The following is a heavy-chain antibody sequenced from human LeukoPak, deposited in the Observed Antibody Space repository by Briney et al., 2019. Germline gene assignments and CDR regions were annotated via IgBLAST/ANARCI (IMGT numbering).Heavy chain of an antibody. D-gene: IGHD3-10*01. CDR1: GFTFSSYS. Sequence: GSLRLSCAASGFTFSSYSMNWVRQAPGKGLEWVSSISSSSSYIYYADSVKGRFTISRDNAKNSLYLQMNSLRAEDTAVYYCARDHYGSGSQPDAFDIWGQGTMVTVSS. CDR3: ARDHYGSGSQPDAFDI. V-gene: IGHV3-21*01. J-gene: IGHJ3*02. CDR2: ISSSSSYI.